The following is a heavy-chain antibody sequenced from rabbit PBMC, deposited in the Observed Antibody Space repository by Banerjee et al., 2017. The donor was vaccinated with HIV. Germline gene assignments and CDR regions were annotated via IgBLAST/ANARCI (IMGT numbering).Heavy chain of an antibody. CDR3: ARDLPSSSGYPHYFNL. V-gene: IGHV1S43*01. CDR1: GFSFSSGYY. CDR2: IYATGDST. Sequence: QEQLEESGGGLVQPGGTLTLTCTASGFSFSSGYYMCWVRQAPGKGLELIACIYATGDSTCYATWVNGRFTISRNTSLNTVDLKMTSLTAADTATYFCARDLPSSSGYPHYFNLWGPGTLVTVS. J-gene: IGHJ4*01. D-gene: IGHD1-1*01.